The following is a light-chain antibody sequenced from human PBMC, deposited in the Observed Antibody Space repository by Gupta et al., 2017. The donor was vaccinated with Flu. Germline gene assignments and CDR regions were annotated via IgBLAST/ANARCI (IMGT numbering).Light chain of an antibody. V-gene: IGKV3-15*01. Sequence: ETVLAQSPVTLSVSPGDRATLSCRASLNIGSDLAWYQQKPGQSPRLLMYSASLRATGVPARFSDNESGTEFTLTISSLQPEDFAVYCCQQENNSPRTFGQGTKVEMK. CDR3: QQENNSPRT. J-gene: IGKJ1*01. CDR2: SAS. CDR1: LNIGSD.